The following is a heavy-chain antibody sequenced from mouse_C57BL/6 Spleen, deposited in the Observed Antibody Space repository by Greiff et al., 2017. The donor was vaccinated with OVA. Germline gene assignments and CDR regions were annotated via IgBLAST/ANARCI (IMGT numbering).Heavy chain of an antibody. Sequence: VQLQQPGAELVKPGASVKLSCKASGYTFPSYWMQWVKQRPGQGLEWIGEIDPSDSYTNYNQKFKGKATLTVDTSSSTAYMQLSSLTSEDSAVYYCARGITTVVATDYAMDYWGQGTSVTVSS. CDR3: ARGITTVVATDYAMDY. V-gene: IGHV1-50*01. CDR1: GYTFPSYW. J-gene: IGHJ4*01. D-gene: IGHD1-1*01. CDR2: IDPSDSYT.